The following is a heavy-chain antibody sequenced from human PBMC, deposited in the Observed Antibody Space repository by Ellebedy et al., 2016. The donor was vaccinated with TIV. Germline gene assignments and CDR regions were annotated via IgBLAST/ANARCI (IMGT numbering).Heavy chain of an antibody. D-gene: IGHD1-14*01. CDR2: IGQDGSAK. Sequence: GESLKISCAASGFTFSNYAMHWVRQAPGKGLEWVANIGQDGSAKNYVDSVKGRFTISRDNAQKSLSLQMNSLRAEDTAVYYCAKKAPHNNPFDYWGQGTLVTVSS. V-gene: IGHV3-7*03. CDR1: GFTFSNYA. CDR3: AKKAPHNNPFDY. J-gene: IGHJ4*02.